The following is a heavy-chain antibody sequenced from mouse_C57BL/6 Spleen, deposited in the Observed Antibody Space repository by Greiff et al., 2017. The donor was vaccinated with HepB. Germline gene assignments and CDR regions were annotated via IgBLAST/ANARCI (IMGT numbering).Heavy chain of an antibody. CDR2: IDPETGGT. V-gene: IGHV1-15*01. J-gene: IGHJ4*01. CDR1: GYTFTDYE. Sequence: VKLQQSGAELVRPGASVTLSCKASGYTFTDYEMHWVKQTPVHGLEWIGAIDPETGGTAYNQKFKGKAILTADKSSSTAYMELRSLTSEDSAVYYCTREGLPSYYYAMDYWGQGTSVTVSS. D-gene: IGHD3-1*01. CDR3: TREGLPSYYYAMDY.